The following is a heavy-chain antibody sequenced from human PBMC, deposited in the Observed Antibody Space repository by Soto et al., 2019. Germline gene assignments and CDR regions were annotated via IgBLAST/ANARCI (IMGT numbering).Heavy chain of an antibody. Sequence: GGSLRLSCAASGFTFSSYAMSWVRQAPGKGLEWVSAISGSGGSTYYADSVKGRFTISRDNSKNTLYLQMNSLRAEDTAVYYCAKDIEGLRFLEWLLFDYWGQGTLVTVSS. CDR1: GFTFSSYA. CDR3: AKDIEGLRFLEWLLFDY. D-gene: IGHD3-3*01. J-gene: IGHJ4*02. CDR2: ISGSGGST. V-gene: IGHV3-23*01.